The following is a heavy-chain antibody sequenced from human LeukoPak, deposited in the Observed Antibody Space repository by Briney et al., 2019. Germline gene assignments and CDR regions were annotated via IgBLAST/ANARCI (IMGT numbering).Heavy chain of an antibody. D-gene: IGHD6-13*01. CDR3: ARGRSIAAAGHVGTFDY. V-gene: IGHV1-2*04. CDR2: INPNSGGT. Sequence: GASVKVSCTASGYTFTSYYMHWVRQAPGQGLEWMGWINPNSGGTNYAQKFQGWVTMTRDTSISTAYMELSMLRSDDTAVYYCARGRSIAAAGHVGTFDYWGQGTLVTVSS. CDR1: GYTFTSYY. J-gene: IGHJ4*02.